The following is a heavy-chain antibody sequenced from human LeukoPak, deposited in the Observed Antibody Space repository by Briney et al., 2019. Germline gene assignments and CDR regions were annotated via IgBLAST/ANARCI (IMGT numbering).Heavy chain of an antibody. V-gene: IGHV1-69*05. Sequence: ASVKVSRKASGGSFNAYAISWVRQAPGQGLEWMGGIIPIFGTSNYAQQLQGRVTISTDESTSTAYMEVSSLRSEGTAIYYVARGLDASMETAYDYWGQGTLVTVSS. D-gene: IGHD5-18*01. CDR2: IIPIFGTS. J-gene: IGHJ4*02. CDR3: ARGLDASMETAYDY. CDR1: GGSFNAYA.